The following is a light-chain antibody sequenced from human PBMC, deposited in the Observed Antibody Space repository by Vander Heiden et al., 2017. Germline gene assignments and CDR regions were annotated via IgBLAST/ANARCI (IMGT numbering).Light chain of an antibody. J-gene: IGLJ3*02. CDR1: SSDVGGYNY. CDR2: DVS. CDR3: SSYTSSSTWV. V-gene: IGLV2-14*01. Sequence: QSALTQPASVSGSPGQSITISCTGTSSDVGGYNYVSWYQQHPGKAPKLMIYDVSNRPAGVSNRFSGSKSGNTASLTISGLQAEDEAAYYCSSYTSSSTWVFGGWTKLSVL.